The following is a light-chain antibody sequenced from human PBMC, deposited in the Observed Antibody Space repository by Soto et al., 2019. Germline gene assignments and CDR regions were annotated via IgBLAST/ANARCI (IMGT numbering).Light chain of an antibody. CDR3: QQYNSYSMYA. CDR2: DAS. Sequence: DIQMTQSPSTLSASVGDRVTITCRASQTIRNWLAWYQQRPGRAPKLLIYDASTLQAGVPSRFSGSRSGTEFTLTISSLQPDDFATYYCQQYNSYSMYAFGQGTQLELK. J-gene: IGKJ2*01. V-gene: IGKV1-5*01. CDR1: QTIRNW.